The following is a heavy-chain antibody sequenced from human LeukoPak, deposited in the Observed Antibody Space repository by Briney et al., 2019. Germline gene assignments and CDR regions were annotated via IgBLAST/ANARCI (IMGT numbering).Heavy chain of an antibody. CDR2: INHSGST. CDR3: ARTTGGSGSYYRPSYYYYYMDV. J-gene: IGHJ6*03. V-gene: IGHV4-34*01. D-gene: IGHD3-10*01. CDR1: GGSFSGYY. Sequence: PSETLSLTCAVYGGSFSGYYWSWIRQPPGKGLEWIGEINHSGSTNYNPSLKSRVTISVDTSKNQFSLKLSSVTAADTAVYYCARTTGGSGSYYRPSYYYYYMDVWGKGTTVTISS.